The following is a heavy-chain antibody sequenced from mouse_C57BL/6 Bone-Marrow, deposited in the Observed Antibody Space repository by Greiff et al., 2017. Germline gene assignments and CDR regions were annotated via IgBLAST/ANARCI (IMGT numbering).Heavy chain of an antibody. CDR1: GYTFTSYW. CDR2: IDPSDSYT. J-gene: IGHJ4*01. Sequence: QVQLQQPGAELVMPGASVKLSCKASGYTFTSYWMHWVKQRPGQGLEWIGEIDPSDSYTNYNQKFKGKSTLTVDKSSSTAYMQLNSLTSEDSAVYYCARLGAYVNYYYAMDYWGQGTSVTVSS. V-gene: IGHV1-69*01. D-gene: IGHD1-1*01. CDR3: ARLGAYVNYYYAMDY.